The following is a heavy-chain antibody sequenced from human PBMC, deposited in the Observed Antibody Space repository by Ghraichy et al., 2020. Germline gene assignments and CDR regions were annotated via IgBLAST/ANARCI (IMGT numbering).Heavy chain of an antibody. CDR1: GFIFSRYG. Sequence: AGSLRLSCAASGFIFSRYGMHWVRQAPGKGLEWVAFIRNDGGSEYYADSVKGRFTISRDSSKNTLYLQMNSLRAEDTAVYYCARSPCSSTSCNYYYYYMDVWGKGTTVTVSS. CDR3: ARSPCSSTSCNYYYYYMDV. J-gene: IGHJ6*03. V-gene: IGHV3-30*02. CDR2: IRNDGGSE. D-gene: IGHD2-2*01.